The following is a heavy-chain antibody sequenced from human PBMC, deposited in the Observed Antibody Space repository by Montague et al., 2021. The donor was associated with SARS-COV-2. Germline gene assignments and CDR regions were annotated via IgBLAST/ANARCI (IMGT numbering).Heavy chain of an antibody. CDR3: VGDPGDPDTFDF. D-gene: IGHD7-27*01. CDR2: IWNDGSKK. J-gene: IGHJ4*02. CDR1: GFTHSKYG. Sequence: SLRLPCAASGFTHSKYGVHWVRQAPGKGLEWVASIWNDGSKKHHADSVKGRFTISRDNTNNMLYLRMDSLRADDAGVYYCVGDPGDPDTFDFWGQGTQVTVSS. V-gene: IGHV3-33*01.